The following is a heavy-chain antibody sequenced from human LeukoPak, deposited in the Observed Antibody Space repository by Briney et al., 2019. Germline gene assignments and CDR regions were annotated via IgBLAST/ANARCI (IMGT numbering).Heavy chain of an antibody. J-gene: IGHJ4*02. V-gene: IGHV5-51*01. CDR1: GYSITTYW. D-gene: IGHD1-1*01. CDR3: TTMRELEFEEYYFDS. CDR2: IYPGDSDT. Sequence: GESLKISCQGSGYSITTYWIGWVRQKPGKGPEWLGSIYPGDSDTTYNPSFQGQVTISVDKSISTAYLQWSSLRASDTAMYYCTTMRELEFEEYYFDSWGQGTLVTVSS.